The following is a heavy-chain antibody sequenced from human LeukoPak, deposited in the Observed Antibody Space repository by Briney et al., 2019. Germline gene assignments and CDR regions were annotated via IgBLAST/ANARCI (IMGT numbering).Heavy chain of an antibody. V-gene: IGHV3-48*01. Sequence: GGSLRLSCAASGFTFSSHGMSWVRQAPGKGLEWVSYISSSSSTIYYADSVKGRFTISRDNAKNSLYLQMNSLRAEDTAVYYCAGFFIEGKLPQYFDYWGQGTLVTVSS. CDR2: ISSSSSTI. CDR1: GFTFSSHG. D-gene: IGHD1-7*01. CDR3: AGFFIEGKLPQYFDY. J-gene: IGHJ4*02.